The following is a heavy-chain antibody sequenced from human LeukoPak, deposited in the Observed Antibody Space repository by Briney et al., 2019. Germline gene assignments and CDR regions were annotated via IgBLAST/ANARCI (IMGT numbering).Heavy chain of an antibody. CDR3: AKNALVFAFAEFDF. Sequence: GGSLRLSCAASGFTFSSYSMNWVRQAPGKGLEWVSSISSSSSYIYYADSVKGRFTISRDNSRNTMYLQMNSLRAEDTAVYYCAKNALVFAFAEFDFWGQGTLVTVSS. D-gene: IGHD3-3*01. J-gene: IGHJ4*02. CDR1: GFTFSSYS. CDR2: ISSSSSYI. V-gene: IGHV3-21*04.